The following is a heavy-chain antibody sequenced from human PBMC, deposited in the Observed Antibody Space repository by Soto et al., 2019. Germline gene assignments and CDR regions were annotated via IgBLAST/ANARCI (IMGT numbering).Heavy chain of an antibody. D-gene: IGHD2-2*01. J-gene: IGHJ4*02. V-gene: IGHV4-39*01. CDR3: TRRWYCATTSCQKYFDY. CDR2: IFFSGIT. Sequence: SETLSLTCTVSGDSIGSSSYYWGWIRQSPGKGPEWIGSIFFSGITYYNPSLQSRVTVSVDTSNNQFSLKLNSVTAADTAIYYCTRRWYCATTSCQKYFDYWGQGTMVTVSS. CDR1: GDSIGSSSYY.